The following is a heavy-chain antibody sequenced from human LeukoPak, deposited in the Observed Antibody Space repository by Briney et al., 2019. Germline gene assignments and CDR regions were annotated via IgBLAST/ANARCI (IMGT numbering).Heavy chain of an antibody. Sequence: SVTVSCTASGRTFSSYTISWVRQAPGQGLEWKGGIIPILGIANYAKKFQGRVTITADKSTSTAYMELSSLRSEDTAVYYCARENAGTTSRDYYYYYYCMDVWGQGTTVTVSS. J-gene: IGHJ6*02. D-gene: IGHD1-7*01. CDR2: IIPILGIA. CDR1: GRTFSSYT. V-gene: IGHV1-69*04. CDR3: ARENAGTTSRDYYYYYYCMDV.